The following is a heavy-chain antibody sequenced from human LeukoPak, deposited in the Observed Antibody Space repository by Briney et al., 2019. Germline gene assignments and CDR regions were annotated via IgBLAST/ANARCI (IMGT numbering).Heavy chain of an antibody. D-gene: IGHD3-16*01. CDR3: ARDGGSSGDY. J-gene: IGHJ4*02. V-gene: IGHV3-33*08. CDR1: GFTLSTYW. Sequence: GGSLRLSCAASGFTLSTYWMSWVRQAPGKGLEWVAVIWYDGSNKYYADSVKGRFTISRDNSKNTLYLQMNSLRAEDTAVYYCARDGGSSGDYWGQGTLVTVSS. CDR2: IWYDGSNK.